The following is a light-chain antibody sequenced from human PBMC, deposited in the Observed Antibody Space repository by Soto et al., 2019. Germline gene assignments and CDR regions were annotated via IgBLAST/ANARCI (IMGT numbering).Light chain of an antibody. CDR3: QQYDSYPIT. CDR1: QGISTL. V-gene: IGKV1-9*01. Sequence: DIQLTQSPSSLSASVGDRVTITCGASQGISTLLAWYQQKPGKAPKVLIYESSLLQSGVPSRFRGSGYGTDLTITISSMQTEDFETYYCQQYDSYPITFGQGTRLEI. J-gene: IGKJ5*01. CDR2: ESS.